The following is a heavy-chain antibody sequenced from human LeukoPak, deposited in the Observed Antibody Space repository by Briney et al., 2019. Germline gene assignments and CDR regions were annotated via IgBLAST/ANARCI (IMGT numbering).Heavy chain of an antibody. J-gene: IGHJ5*02. CDR3: ATDFYDST. D-gene: IGHD3-22*01. CDR1: GFTFSSYA. Sequence: GGSLRLSCAASGFTFSSYAMNWVRQAPGKGLEWVGRIRSNSDGGTIDYAAPVKGRFTLSRDDSKNTLYLQMNSLQTEDTAVYYCATDFYDSTWGQGTLVTVSS. V-gene: IGHV3-15*07. CDR2: IRSNSDGGTI.